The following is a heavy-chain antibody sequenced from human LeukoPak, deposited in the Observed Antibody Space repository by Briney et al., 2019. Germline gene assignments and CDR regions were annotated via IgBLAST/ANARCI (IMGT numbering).Heavy chain of an antibody. CDR2: IKSETDGGTT. J-gene: IGHJ4*02. Sequence: SGGSLRLSCAASGFTFTYAWMSWVRQAPGKGLEWVGRIKSETDGGTTAYGSPVKGRFTISRDDSKKTLFLQINTLKTEDTAIYYCTIRGSHIYYWGQGNLVTVSS. CDR1: GFTFTYAW. V-gene: IGHV3-15*01. D-gene: IGHD3-16*01. CDR3: TIRGSHIYY.